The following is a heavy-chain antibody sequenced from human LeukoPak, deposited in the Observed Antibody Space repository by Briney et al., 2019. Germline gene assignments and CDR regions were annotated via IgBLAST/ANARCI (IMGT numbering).Heavy chain of an antibody. Sequence: SETLSLTCTVSGGSISSYYWSWIRQPPGKGLEWIGYIYYSGSTNYNPSLKSRVTISVDTSKNQFSLKLSSVTAADTAVYYCARGRCSSTSCFRRYYFDYWGQGTLVTVSS. V-gene: IGHV4-59*12. CDR3: ARGRCSSTSCFRRYYFDY. CDR1: GGSISSYY. CDR2: IYYSGST. D-gene: IGHD2-2*01. J-gene: IGHJ4*02.